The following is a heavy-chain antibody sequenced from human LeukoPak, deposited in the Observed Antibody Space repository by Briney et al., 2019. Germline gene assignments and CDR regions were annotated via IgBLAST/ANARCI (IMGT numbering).Heavy chain of an antibody. J-gene: IGHJ4*02. CDR1: GFTFGDYA. Sequence: QTGGSLRLSCTTSGFTFGDYAMSWVRQAPGKGLEWVSGISGSAGSTYYADSVKGRFTISRDNSKNTLYLQMNSLRAEDTAVYYCARVQDSGLFRWYWGQGTLVTVSS. V-gene: IGHV3-23*01. D-gene: IGHD1-26*01. CDR2: ISGSAGST. CDR3: ARVQDSGLFRWY.